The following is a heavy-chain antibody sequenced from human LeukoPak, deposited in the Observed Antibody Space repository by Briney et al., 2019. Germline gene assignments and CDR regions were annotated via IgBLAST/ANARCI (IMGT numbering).Heavy chain of an antibody. D-gene: IGHD2-2*01. CDR1: GYTFTTYS. V-gene: IGHV1-18*01. J-gene: IGHJ1*01. CDR2: ISVNNGGT. Sequence: GASLKVSCKASGYTFTTYSLAWVRQAPGQSLEWMGWISVNNGGTNYAQSFQDRVTLTRDTSTNTAYLELRSLRSDDTAIIYCATATQPRGYFLHWGQGTLVTVSS. CDR3: ATATQPRGYFLH.